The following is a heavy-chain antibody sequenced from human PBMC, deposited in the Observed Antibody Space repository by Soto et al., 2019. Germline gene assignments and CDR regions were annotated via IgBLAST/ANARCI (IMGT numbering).Heavy chain of an antibody. Sequence: GGSLRLSCAASGFTFSSYAMSWVRQAPGKGLEWVSAISGSGGSTYYADSVKGRFTISRDNSKNTLYLQMNSLRAEDTAVYYCAKDLSRIVGATETPGARCFDYWGQGTLVTVSS. J-gene: IGHJ4*02. V-gene: IGHV3-23*01. CDR1: GFTFSSYA. D-gene: IGHD1-26*01. CDR2: ISGSGGST. CDR3: AKDLSRIVGATETPGARCFDY.